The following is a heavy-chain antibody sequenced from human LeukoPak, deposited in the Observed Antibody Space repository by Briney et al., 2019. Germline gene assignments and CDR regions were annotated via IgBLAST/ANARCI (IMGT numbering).Heavy chain of an antibody. Sequence: GGSLRLSCAASGFTFSSYSMNWVRQAPGKGLEWVSSISSSSIYIYYADSVKGRFTISRDNAKNSLYLQMNSLRAEDTAVYYCAREREYNYGHMLGYWGQGTLVTVSS. CDR1: GFTFSSYS. CDR3: AREREYNYGHMLGY. CDR2: ISSSSIYI. D-gene: IGHD5-18*01. V-gene: IGHV3-21*01. J-gene: IGHJ4*02.